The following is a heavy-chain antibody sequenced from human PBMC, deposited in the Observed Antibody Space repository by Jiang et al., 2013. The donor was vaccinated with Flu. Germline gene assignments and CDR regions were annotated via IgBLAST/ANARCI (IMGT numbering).Heavy chain of an antibody. D-gene: IGHD6-13*01. CDR1: GYTFSRYW. Sequence: SLKISCKGSGYTFSRYWIAWVRQMPGKGLEWMGIIYPGDSDARYSPSFQGQVTLSADKSFSTAYLQWSTLKASDSAMYYCARLVGRDTSSWGRLENWGQGTLVTVSS. CDR3: ARLVGRDTSSWGRLEN. V-gene: IGHV5-51*01. CDR2: IYPGDSDA. J-gene: IGHJ4*02.